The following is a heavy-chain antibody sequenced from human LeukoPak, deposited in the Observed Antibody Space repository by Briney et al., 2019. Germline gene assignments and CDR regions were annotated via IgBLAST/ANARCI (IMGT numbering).Heavy chain of an antibody. CDR1: GGSISSSSYY. D-gene: IGHD3-10*01. V-gene: IGHV4-39*07. J-gene: IGHJ3*02. Sequence: SETLSLTCTVSGGSISSSSYYWGWIRQPPGKGLEWIGSIYYSGSTYYNPSLKSRVTISVDTSKNQFSLNLSSVTAADTAVYYCARDAYGSGSTDLKYDAFDIWGQGTMVTVSS. CDR3: ARDAYGSGSTDLKYDAFDI. CDR2: IYYSGST.